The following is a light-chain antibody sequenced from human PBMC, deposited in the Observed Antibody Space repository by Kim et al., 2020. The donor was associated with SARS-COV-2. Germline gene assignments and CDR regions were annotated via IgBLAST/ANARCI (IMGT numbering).Light chain of an antibody. CDR3: QQSYSTPQVS. J-gene: IGKJ2*03. Sequence: AYVGDRVTITCRESKSISSYLNWYQQKPGKAPKRLIYAASSVQSGVPSRFSGSGAGTDFTLTISSLQPEDFATYYCQQSYSTPQVSFGQGTKLEI. V-gene: IGKV1-39*01. CDR1: KSISSY. CDR2: AAS.